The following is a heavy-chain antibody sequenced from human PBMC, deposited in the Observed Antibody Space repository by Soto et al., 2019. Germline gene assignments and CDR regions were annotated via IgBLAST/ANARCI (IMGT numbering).Heavy chain of an antibody. CDR1: GFTFSHAW. D-gene: IGHD2-15*01. CDR3: CVVKRLDQYSTSGYWFDP. J-gene: IGHJ5*02. CDR2: IKSKADGETK. Sequence: GGSLRLSCAASGFTFSHAWMSWVRQAPGKGLEWVGRIKSKADGETKDYGAPVRGRFTISRDDAKDTLYLQMNSLRIEDTAVYYCCVVKRLDQYSTSGYWFDPWGPGTLVTVSS. V-gene: IGHV3-15*01.